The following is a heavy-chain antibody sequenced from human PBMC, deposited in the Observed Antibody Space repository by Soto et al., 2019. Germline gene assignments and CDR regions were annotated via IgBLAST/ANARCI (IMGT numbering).Heavy chain of an antibody. J-gene: IGHJ4*02. CDR2: IWYDGSNK. Sequence: QVQLVESGGGVVQPGRSLRLSCAASGFTFSSYGMHWVRQAPGKGLEWVAVIWYDGSNKYYADSVKGRFTISRDNSKNTLYLQMNSLRAEDTAVYYCARGYSSGWYVFWSGKNYWGQGTLVTVSS. V-gene: IGHV3-33*01. CDR1: GFTFSSYG. D-gene: IGHD6-19*01. CDR3: ARGYSSGWYVFWSGKNY.